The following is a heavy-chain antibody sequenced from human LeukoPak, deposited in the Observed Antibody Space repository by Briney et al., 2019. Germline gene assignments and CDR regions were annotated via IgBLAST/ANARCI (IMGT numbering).Heavy chain of an antibody. D-gene: IGHD3-10*01. CDR1: GGSISSYY. J-gene: IGHJ4*02. Sequence: SETLSLTCTVSGGSISSYYWSWIRQPAGKGLEWIGRIYTSGSTNYNPSLKSRVTMSVDTSKNQFSLKLSSVTAADTAVYYCARGLLYGSGSYWFDYWGQGTLVTVSS. CDR2: IYTSGST. V-gene: IGHV4-4*07. CDR3: ARGLLYGSGSYWFDY.